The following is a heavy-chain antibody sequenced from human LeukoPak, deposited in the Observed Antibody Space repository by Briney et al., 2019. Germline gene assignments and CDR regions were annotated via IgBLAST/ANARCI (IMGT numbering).Heavy chain of an antibody. CDR2: VYYSGST. CDR1: DTSISSYY. V-gene: IGHV4-59*01. J-gene: IGHJ4*02. CDR3: ARGYSSGWYPNYFDY. D-gene: IGHD6-19*01. Sequence: SETLSLTCTVSDTSISSYYWNWIRQPPGKGPEWIGYVYYSGSTNYNPSLKSRVTISVDMSKNQFSLKLSSVTAADTAVYYCARGYSSGWYPNYFDYWGQGTLVTVSS.